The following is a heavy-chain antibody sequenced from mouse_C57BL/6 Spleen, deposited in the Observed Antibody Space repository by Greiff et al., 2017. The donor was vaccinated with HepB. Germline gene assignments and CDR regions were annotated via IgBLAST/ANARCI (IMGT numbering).Heavy chain of an antibody. D-gene: IGHD1-1*01. J-gene: IGHJ1*03. CDR1: GFTFSSYG. CDR2: ISSGGSYT. CDR3: ARHGYYCDGSSLLYWYFDV. Sequence: DVMLVESGGDLVKPGGSLKLSCAASGFTFSSYGMSWVRQTPDKRLEWVATISSGGSYTYYPDSVKGRFTISRDNAKNTLYLQMSSLKSEDTAMYYCARHGYYCDGSSLLYWYFDVWGTGTTVTVSS. V-gene: IGHV5-6*02.